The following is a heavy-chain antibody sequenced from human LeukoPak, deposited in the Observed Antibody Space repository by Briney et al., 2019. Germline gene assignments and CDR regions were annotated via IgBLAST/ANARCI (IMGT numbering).Heavy chain of an antibody. CDR2: INHSGST. CDR1: GGSFSGYY. V-gene: IGHV4-34*01. D-gene: IGHD5-18*01. CDR3: AGGYSYGYGNDY. J-gene: IGHJ4*02. Sequence: SETLSLTCAVYGGSFSGYYWSWIRQPPGKGLEWIGEINHSGSTNYNPSLKSRVTISVDTSKNQFSLKLSSVTAADTAVYYCAGGYSYGYGNDYWGQGTLVTVSS.